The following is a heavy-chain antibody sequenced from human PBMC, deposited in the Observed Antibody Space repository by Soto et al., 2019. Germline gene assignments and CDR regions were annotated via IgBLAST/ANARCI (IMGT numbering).Heavy chain of an antibody. J-gene: IGHJ6*02. CDR2: IYPGDSDT. V-gene: IGHV5-51*01. CDR1: GYSFTTNW. Sequence: PXESLKISCRGSGYSFTTNWIGWVRQMPGEGLEWMGIIYPGDSDTRYRPSFQGQVTISADKSINTAFLQWSSLKVSDTAMYYCARSGRNGYYAMDVWGQGTTVTVSS. D-gene: IGHD1-26*01. CDR3: ARSGRNGYYAMDV.